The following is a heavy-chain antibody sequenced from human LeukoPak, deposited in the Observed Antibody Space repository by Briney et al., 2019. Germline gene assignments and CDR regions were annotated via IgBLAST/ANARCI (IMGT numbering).Heavy chain of an antibody. CDR3: AARYCSGGSCYGVLGFDP. Sequence: GGSLRLSCAASGFTFSSYAMSWARQAPGKGLEWVSAISGSGGSTYYADSVKGRFTISRDNSKNTLYLQMNSLRAEDTAVYYCAARYCSGGSCYGVLGFDPWGQGTLVTVSS. CDR2: ISGSGGST. J-gene: IGHJ5*02. V-gene: IGHV3-23*01. CDR1: GFTFSSYA. D-gene: IGHD2-15*01.